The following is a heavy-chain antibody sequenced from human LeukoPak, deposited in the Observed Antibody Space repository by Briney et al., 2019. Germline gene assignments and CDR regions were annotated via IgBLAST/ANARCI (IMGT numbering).Heavy chain of an antibody. CDR1: GFTFSSYA. CDR3: AKEMVRGVKPSDFDY. CDR2: ISGCGGST. D-gene: IGHD3-10*01. J-gene: IGHJ4*02. Sequence: GGSLRLSCAASGFTFSSYAMSWVRQAPGKGLEWVSAISGCGGSTYYADSVKGRFTISRDNSKNTLYLQMNSLRAEDTAVYYCAKEMVRGVKPSDFDYWGQGTLVTVSS. V-gene: IGHV3-23*01.